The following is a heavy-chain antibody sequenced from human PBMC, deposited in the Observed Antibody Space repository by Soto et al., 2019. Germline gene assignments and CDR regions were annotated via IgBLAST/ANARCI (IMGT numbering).Heavy chain of an antibody. D-gene: IGHD6-19*01. CDR1: GYSFTSYW. Sequence: PGESLKISCKGSGYSFTSYWISWVRQMPGKGLERMGRIDPSDSYTNYSPSFQGHVTISADKSISTAYLQWSSLKASDTAMYYCARGAGISPSHYYYGMDVWGQGTTVTVSS. CDR2: IDPSDSYT. J-gene: IGHJ6*02. CDR3: ARGAGISPSHYYYGMDV. V-gene: IGHV5-10-1*01.